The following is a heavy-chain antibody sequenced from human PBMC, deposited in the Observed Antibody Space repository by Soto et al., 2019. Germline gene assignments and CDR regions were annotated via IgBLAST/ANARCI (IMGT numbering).Heavy chain of an antibody. V-gene: IGHV3-74*01. J-gene: IGHJ4*02. CDR2: INSDGSST. CDR1: GFTFSSYW. CDR3: ARGYGDYLYYFDY. D-gene: IGHD4-17*01. Sequence: GGSLRLSCAASGFTFSSYWMHWVRQAPGKGLVWVSRINSDGSSTSYADSVKGRFTISRDNAKNTLYLQMNSLRAEDTAVYYCARGYGDYLYYFDYWGQGTLVTVSS.